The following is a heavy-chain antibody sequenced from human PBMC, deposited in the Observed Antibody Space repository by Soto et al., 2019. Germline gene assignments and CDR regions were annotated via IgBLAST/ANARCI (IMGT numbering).Heavy chain of an antibody. D-gene: IGHD3-10*01. V-gene: IGHV3-23*01. J-gene: IGHJ4*02. Sequence: GGSLRLSCAAPGFTFSSYAMSWVRQAPGKGLEWVSAISGSGGSTYYADSVKGRFTISRDNSKNTLYLQMNSLRAEDTAVYYCAKSPSWFGELLVFDYWGQGTLVTVSS. CDR1: GFTFSSYA. CDR2: ISGSGGST. CDR3: AKSPSWFGELLVFDY.